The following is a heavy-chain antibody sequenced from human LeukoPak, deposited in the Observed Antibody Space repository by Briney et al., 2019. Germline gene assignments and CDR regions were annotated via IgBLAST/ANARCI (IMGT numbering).Heavy chain of an antibody. Sequence: QPGGSLRLSCAASGFTFSSYAMTWVRQAPGKGLEWVSGISVAAGSTYYADSVKGRFTIFRDNSKNTLYLQMNSLRAEDTAVYYCAKVVVVPAATTKTYYFDFWGQGTLVTVSS. D-gene: IGHD2-2*01. CDR1: GFTFSSYA. J-gene: IGHJ4*02. CDR2: ISVAAGST. CDR3: AKVVVVPAATTKTYYFDF. V-gene: IGHV3-23*01.